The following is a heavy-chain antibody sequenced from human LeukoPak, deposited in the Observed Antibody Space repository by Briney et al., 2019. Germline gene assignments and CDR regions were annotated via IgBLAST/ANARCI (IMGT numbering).Heavy chain of an antibody. CDR3: AKSGSITMIVVVIGAFDI. J-gene: IGHJ3*02. CDR2: IKSDGFST. V-gene: IGHV3-74*01. Sequence: QPGGSLRLSCAASGFSFSDYRMHWVRQAPVKGLVWVSRIKSDGFSTTYADSVKGRFTISRDNSKNTLYLQMNSLRAEDTAVYYCAKSGSITMIVVVIGAFDIWGQGTMVTVSS. D-gene: IGHD3-22*01. CDR1: GFSFSDYR.